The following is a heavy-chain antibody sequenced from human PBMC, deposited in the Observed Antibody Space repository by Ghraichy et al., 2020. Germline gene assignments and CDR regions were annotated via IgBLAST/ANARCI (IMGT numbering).Heavy chain of an antibody. CDR2: IYYSGST. J-gene: IGHJ1*01. Sequence: SETLSLTCTVSGGSISSYYWSWIRQPPGKGLEWIGYIYYSGSTNYNPSLKSRVTISVDTSKNQFSLKLSSVTAADTAVYYCARVGVTTGYFQHWGQGTLVTVSS. CDR3: ARVGVTTGYFQH. D-gene: IGHD4-17*01. CDR1: GGSISSYY. V-gene: IGHV4-59*01.